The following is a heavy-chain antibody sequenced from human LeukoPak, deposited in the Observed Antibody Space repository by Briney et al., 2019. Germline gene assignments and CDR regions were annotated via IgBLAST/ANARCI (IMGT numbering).Heavy chain of an antibody. CDR2: IRYDGSNK. CDR1: GFTFSRYN. CDR3: EKDEGIMITFGGDND. J-gene: IGHJ4*02. D-gene: IGHD3-16*01. V-gene: IGHV3-30*02. Sequence: GGSLTLSCAASGFTFSRYNMNWVRQAPGKGLEGVAFIRYDGSNKYYADSVKGRFTISRDNSKNTLYLQMNSLRAEDTDVYYCEKDEGIMITFGGDNDWGQGTLVTVSS.